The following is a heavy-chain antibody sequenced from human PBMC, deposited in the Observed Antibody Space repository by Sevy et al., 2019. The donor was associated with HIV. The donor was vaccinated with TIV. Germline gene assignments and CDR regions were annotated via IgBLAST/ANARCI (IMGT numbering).Heavy chain of an antibody. J-gene: IGHJ4*02. D-gene: IGHD6-13*01. V-gene: IGHV3-49*04. Sequence: GGSLRLSCTASGFTFGDYCMSWVRQAPGKGLEWVAFLKSDVYGGTVDHAASVRGRFVISRDDSKTIAYLQMNDLKTEDTGVYYCTRWKAAKSIFDSWGQGALVTVSS. CDR1: GFTFGDYC. CDR3: TRWKAAKSIFDS. CDR2: LKSDVYGGTV.